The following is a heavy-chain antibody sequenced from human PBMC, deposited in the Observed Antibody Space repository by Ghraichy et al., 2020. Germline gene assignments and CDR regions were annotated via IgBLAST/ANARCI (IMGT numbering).Heavy chain of an antibody. V-gene: IGHV3-23*01. CDR2: ISASGTST. D-gene: IGHD2-2*01. CDR3: VRHHRYCSGTSCYAFDI. J-gene: IGHJ3*02. Sequence: GGSLRLSCAASGFTFSNYAMSWVRQAPGKGLEWVSSISASGTSTYYADSVRGRFIISRDISKNTLYLQMNSLRAEDTAVYYCVRHHRYCSGTSCYAFDIWGQGTMVTVSS. CDR1: GFTFSNYA.